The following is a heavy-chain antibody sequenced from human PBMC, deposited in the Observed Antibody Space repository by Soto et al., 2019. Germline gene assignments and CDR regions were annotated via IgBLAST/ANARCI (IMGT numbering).Heavy chain of an antibody. CDR2: IYWDDDK. CDR1: GFSLSTSGVG. V-gene: IGHV2-5*02. Sequence: QITLKESGPTLVKPTQTLTLTCTFSGFSLSTSGVGVGWIRQPPGKALEWLALIYWDDDKRYSPSLKSRLTITKDTCKNQVVLTMTSMDPVDTATYYCAHTLVGATSATPANYAFDIWGQGTMVTVSS. CDR3: AHTLVGATSATPANYAFDI. D-gene: IGHD1-26*01. J-gene: IGHJ3*02.